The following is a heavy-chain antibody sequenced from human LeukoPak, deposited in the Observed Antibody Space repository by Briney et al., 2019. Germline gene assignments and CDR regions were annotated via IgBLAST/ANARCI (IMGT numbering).Heavy chain of an antibody. D-gene: IGHD3-3*01. J-gene: IGHJ5*02. V-gene: IGHV4-39*07. CDR1: GGSISSSSYY. CDR3: ARGFSYYDFWSGYYTGIWFDP. CDR2: IYYSGST. Sequence: SETLSLTCTVSGGSISSSSYYWGWIRQPPGKGLEWIGSIYYSGSTYYNPSLKSRLTISVDTSKNQFSLKLSSVTAADTAVYYCARGFSYYDFWSGYYTGIWFDPWGQGTLVTVSS.